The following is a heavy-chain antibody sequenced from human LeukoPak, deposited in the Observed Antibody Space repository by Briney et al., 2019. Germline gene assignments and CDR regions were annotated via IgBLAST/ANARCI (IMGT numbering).Heavy chain of an antibody. V-gene: IGHV3-23*01. D-gene: IGHD5-24*01. CDR2: ISGSGGST. CDR1: GFTFSSSA. J-gene: IGHJ4*02. Sequence: GGSLRLSCAASGFTFSSSAMNWVRQAPGKGLEWVSAISGSGGSTYYADSVKGRFTISRDNSNNTLYLQMNSLRAEDTAVYYCAKDLGRWLHSFDYWGQGTLVTVSS. CDR3: AKDLGRWLHSFDY.